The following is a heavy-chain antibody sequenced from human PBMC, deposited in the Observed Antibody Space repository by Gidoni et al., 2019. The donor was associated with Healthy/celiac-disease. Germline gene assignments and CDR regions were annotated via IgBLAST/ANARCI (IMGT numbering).Heavy chain of an antibody. CDR2: ISSSSRTI. D-gene: IGHD6-19*01. V-gene: IGHV3-48*02. Sequence: EVQLAESGGGLVQPGGSLRLSCAASGFTFSSYSMNWVRQAPGKGLEWVSYISSSSRTIYYADSVKGRFTISRDNGKNSLYLQMNSLRDDDTAVYYCARDSDGSGWLVDYWGQGTLVTVSS. CDR1: GFTFSSYS. CDR3: ARDSDGSGWLVDY. J-gene: IGHJ4*02.